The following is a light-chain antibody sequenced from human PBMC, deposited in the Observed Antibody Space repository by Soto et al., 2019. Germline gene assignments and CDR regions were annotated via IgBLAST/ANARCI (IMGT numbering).Light chain of an antibody. J-gene: IGKJ4*01. CDR3: QQYNSYSGLT. CDR1: QSISSW. V-gene: IGKV1-5*01. CDR2: DAS. Sequence: DIQMTQSPSTLSASVGDRVTITCRASQSISSWLAWYQQKPGKAPKLLIYDASSLESGVPSRFSGSGSGTTFTLTISSRQPDDFATYYCQQYNSYSGLTFGGGTKVEIK.